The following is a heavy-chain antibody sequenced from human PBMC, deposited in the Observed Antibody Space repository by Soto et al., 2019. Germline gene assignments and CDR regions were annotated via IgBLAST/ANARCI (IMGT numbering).Heavy chain of an antibody. Sequence: GGSLRLSCAASGFTFSSYWMHWVRQAPGKGLVWVSRINSDGSSTSYADSVKGRFTISRDNAKNTLYLQMNSLRAEDTAVYYCARTGKRDYDFWSGYYTTVRGDPNFDYWGQGTLVTVSS. J-gene: IGHJ4*02. CDR3: ARTGKRDYDFWSGYYTTVRGDPNFDY. V-gene: IGHV3-74*01. CDR1: GFTFSSYW. CDR2: INSDGSST. D-gene: IGHD3-3*01.